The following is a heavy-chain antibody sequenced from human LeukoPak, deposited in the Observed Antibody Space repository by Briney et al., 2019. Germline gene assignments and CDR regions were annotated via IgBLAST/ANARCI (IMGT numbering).Heavy chain of an antibody. CDR2: INSDGSRT. J-gene: IGHJ4*02. CDR1: GFTFSSYW. Sequence: GGSLRLSCAASGFTFSSYWMHWVRQAPGKGLMWVSRINSDGSRTTYADSVRGRLTISRDNAKSTLYLQMNSLRAEDTAVYYCARVRDDYTYFDCWGQGTLVTVSS. V-gene: IGHV3-74*01. CDR3: ARVRDDYTYFDC. D-gene: IGHD4-11*01.